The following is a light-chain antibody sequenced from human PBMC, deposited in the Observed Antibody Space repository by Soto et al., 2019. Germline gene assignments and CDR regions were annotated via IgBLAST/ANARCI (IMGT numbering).Light chain of an antibody. CDR1: NIGVKS. CDR2: YDT. CDR3: QVWDSSSEHVV. Sequence: SYELTQPPSVSVAPGKTARITCGGNNIGVKSVHWYQQKPGQAPVLVISYDTDRPSGIPERFSGSNSGNTATLTISRVEAEDEADYSCQVWDSSSEHVVFGGGTQLTVL. J-gene: IGLJ2*01. V-gene: IGLV3-21*04.